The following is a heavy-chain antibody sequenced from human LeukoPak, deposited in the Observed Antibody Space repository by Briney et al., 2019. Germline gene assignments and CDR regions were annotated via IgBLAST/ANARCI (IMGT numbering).Heavy chain of an antibody. Sequence: GGPLRLSCAASGFTFSSYAMHWVRQAPGKGLEWVAAISNDENNKYYADSVRGRFTISRDNSKNTVYLQMNSLRAEDTAVYSCAREDKAFDCWGQGTLVTVSS. J-gene: IGHJ4*02. V-gene: IGHV3-30-3*01. CDR1: GFTFSSYA. CDR2: ISNDENNK. CDR3: AREDKAFDC.